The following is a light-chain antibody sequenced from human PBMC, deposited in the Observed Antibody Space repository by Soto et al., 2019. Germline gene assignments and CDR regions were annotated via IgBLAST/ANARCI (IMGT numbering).Light chain of an antibody. J-gene: IGKJ1*01. V-gene: IGKV1-5*03. CDR1: QTISSW. Sequence: DIQMTQSPSTLSGSVGDRVTITCRASQTISSWLAWYQQKPGKDPKLLIYKASTLKSGVPSRCSGSGSGTEFTLTISSLQPDDVATYDCQHYNSYSETFGQGTKVELK. CDR2: KAS. CDR3: QHYNSYSET.